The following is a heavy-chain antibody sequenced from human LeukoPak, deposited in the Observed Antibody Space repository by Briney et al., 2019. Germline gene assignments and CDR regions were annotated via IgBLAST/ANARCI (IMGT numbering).Heavy chain of an antibody. D-gene: IGHD3-9*01. CDR1: GYTFTGYY. Sequence: EASVKVSCKASGYTFTGYYMHWVRQAPGQGLEWMGRINPNSGGTNYAQKFQGRVTMTRDTPISTAYMELSRLRSDDTAVYYCAASRYFDWLLFDWGQGTLVTVSS. CDR3: AASRYFDWLLFD. J-gene: IGHJ4*02. CDR2: INPNSGGT. V-gene: IGHV1-2*06.